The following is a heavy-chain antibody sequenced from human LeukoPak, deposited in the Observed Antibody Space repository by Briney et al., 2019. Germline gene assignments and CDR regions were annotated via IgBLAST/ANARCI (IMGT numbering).Heavy chain of an antibody. V-gene: IGHV3-11*05. J-gene: IGHJ5*02. CDR1: GFTFSDYY. CDR3: ARDRGAASTLWVDP. D-gene: IGHD6-13*01. CDR2: ISSSSSYT. Sequence: KPAGSLRLSCAASGFTFSDYYMSWIRQAPGKGLEWVSYISSSSSYTNYADSVKGRFTIPRDNAKNSLYLQMNSLRAEDTAVYYCARDRGAASTLWVDPWGQGTLVTVSS.